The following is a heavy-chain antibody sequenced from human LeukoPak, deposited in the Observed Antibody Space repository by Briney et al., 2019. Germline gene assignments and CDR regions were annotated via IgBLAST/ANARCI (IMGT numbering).Heavy chain of an antibody. CDR2: ITGGGGGT. Sequence: GGSLRLSYAASGSTFSNFAMSWVRQAPGKGLEWVSAITGGGGGTYYADSVKGRFTISRDNSKNTPYLQMNSLGAEDTAVYYCAKRGNGPFFDYWGQGTLVTVSS. V-gene: IGHV3-23*01. CDR3: AKRGNGPFFDY. D-gene: IGHD1-1*01. J-gene: IGHJ4*02. CDR1: GSTFSNFA.